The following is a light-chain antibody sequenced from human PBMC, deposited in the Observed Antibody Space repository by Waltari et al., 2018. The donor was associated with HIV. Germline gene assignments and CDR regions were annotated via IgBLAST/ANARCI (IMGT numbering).Light chain of an antibody. V-gene: IGLV1-47*01. Sequence: QSALTQPPSASGTPGQRVTISCSGSSSNVGRNAVYWYQKFPGSAPQLVIYRDNQRPPGVSDRFSGSKSGAAVSLVISGLRSEDEAYFYCSTWDDSLKDVLFGGGTKLTVL. CDR3: STWDDSLKDVL. CDR1: SSNVGRNA. CDR2: RDN. J-gene: IGLJ2*01.